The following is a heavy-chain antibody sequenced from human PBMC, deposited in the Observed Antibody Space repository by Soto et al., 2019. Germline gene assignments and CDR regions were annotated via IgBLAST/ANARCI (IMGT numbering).Heavy chain of an antibody. V-gene: IGHV4-34*01. CDR1: GGSFSSYY. CDR3: ARGLEYSSSRVFYFDN. J-gene: IGHJ4*02. D-gene: IGHD6-6*01. Sequence: SETLSLTCAVYGGSFSSYYWSWIRQPPGKGLEWIGEINHSGSTNYNPSLKSRVTISVDTSKNQFSLKLSSVTAADTAVYYCARGLEYSSSRVFYFDNWRQGTLVTASS. CDR2: INHSGST.